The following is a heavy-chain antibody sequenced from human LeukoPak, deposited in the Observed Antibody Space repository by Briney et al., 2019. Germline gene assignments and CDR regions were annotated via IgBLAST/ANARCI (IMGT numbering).Heavy chain of an antibody. Sequence: GGSLRLSCAASGFTFSSYWMHWVRQAPGKGLVWVSRINTDGRTTTYADSVKGRFTISRDNAKNTLYLQMNTLRAEDTAVYYCARDLAKQQLVRAFDYWGQGTLVTVSS. V-gene: IGHV3-74*01. D-gene: IGHD6-13*01. J-gene: IGHJ4*02. CDR1: GFTFSSYW. CDR2: INTDGRTT. CDR3: ARDLAKQQLVRAFDY.